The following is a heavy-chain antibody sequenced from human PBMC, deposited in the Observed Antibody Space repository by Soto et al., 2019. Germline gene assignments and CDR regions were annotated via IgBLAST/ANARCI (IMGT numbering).Heavy chain of an antibody. CDR3: ARDIVPAAIIYHYGMDV. D-gene: IGHD2-2*01. CDR1: GYTFTSYY. CDR2: INPSGGST. V-gene: IGHV1-46*01. J-gene: IGHJ6*02. Sequence: AASVKVSCKASGYTFTSYYMHWVRQAPGQGLEWMGIINPSGGSTSYAQKFQGRVTMTRDTSTSTVYMELSSLRSEDTAVYYCARDIVPAAIIYHYGMDVWGQGTTVTVSS.